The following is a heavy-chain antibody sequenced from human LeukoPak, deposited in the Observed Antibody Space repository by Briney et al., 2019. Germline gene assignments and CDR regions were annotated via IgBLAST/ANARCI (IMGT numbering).Heavy chain of an antibody. J-gene: IGHJ4*02. CDR2: IKQDGSQK. V-gene: IGHV3-7*01. Sequence: GGSLRLSCAASGFTFSDYWMTWVRQAPGKGLEWVANIKQDGSQKYYVDSVKGRFTISRDNAKNSLYLQMNSLRAEDTAVYYCAKEVGGSGSFWGQGTLVTVSS. CDR1: GFTFSDYW. CDR3: AKEVGGSGSF. D-gene: IGHD3-10*01.